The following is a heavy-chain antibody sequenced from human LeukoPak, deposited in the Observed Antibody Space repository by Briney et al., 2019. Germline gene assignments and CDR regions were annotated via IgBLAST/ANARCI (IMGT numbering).Heavy chain of an antibody. D-gene: IGHD4-17*01. CDR3: ARGAVRYYMDV. J-gene: IGHJ6*03. CDR2: INPNSGGT. V-gene: IGHV1-2*02. Sequence: ASVKVSCKASGYTFTGYYMHWVRQAPGQGLEWMGWINPNSGGTNYAQKFQGRVTVTRDTSTSTVYMELSSLRSEDTAVYYCARGAVRYYMDVWGKGTTVTVSS. CDR1: GYTFTGYY.